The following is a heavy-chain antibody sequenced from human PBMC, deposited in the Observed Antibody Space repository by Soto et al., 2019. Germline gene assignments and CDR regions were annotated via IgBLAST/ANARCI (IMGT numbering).Heavy chain of an antibody. CDR1: GYTLTELS. Sequence: ASVKVSCKVSGYTLTELSMHWVRQAPGKGLEWMGGFDPEDGETIYAQKFQGRVTMTEDTSTDTAYMELSSLRSEDTAVYYCATDGPAGGRSSAFYDGMDVWGQGTTVTVSS. CDR2: FDPEDGET. CDR3: ATDGPAGGRSSAFYDGMDV. V-gene: IGHV1-24*01. D-gene: IGHD6-6*01. J-gene: IGHJ6*02.